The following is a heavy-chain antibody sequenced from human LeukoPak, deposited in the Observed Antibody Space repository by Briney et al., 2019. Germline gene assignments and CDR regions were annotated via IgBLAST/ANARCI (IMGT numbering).Heavy chain of an antibody. J-gene: IGHJ3*02. CDR2: MNPNSGNT. CDR3: ARVAGGYYDSSGTDAFDI. D-gene: IGHD3-22*01. Sequence: ASVKVSCKASGYTFTSYDINWVRQATGQGLEWMGWMNPNSGNTGYAQKFQGRVTMTRDTSISTAYMELSRLRSDDTAVYYCARVAGGYYDSSGTDAFDIWGQGTMVTVSS. CDR1: GYTFTSYD. V-gene: IGHV1-8*01.